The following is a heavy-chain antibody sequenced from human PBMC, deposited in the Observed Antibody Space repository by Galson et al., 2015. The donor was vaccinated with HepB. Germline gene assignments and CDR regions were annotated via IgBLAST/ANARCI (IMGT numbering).Heavy chain of an antibody. V-gene: IGHV3-48*04. CDR2: ISSGSSTI. CDR3: TRDSRRVTDHDPFDI. D-gene: IGHD3-10*01. CDR1: GFTFSSQS. Sequence: SLRLSCAASGFTFSSQSMNWVRQAPGKGLEWVSYISSGSSTIYYADSLKGRFTTSRDNTKNSLCLQMSSLRAEDTAVYYCTRDSRRVTDHDPFDIWGQGTMVTVSS. J-gene: IGHJ3*02.